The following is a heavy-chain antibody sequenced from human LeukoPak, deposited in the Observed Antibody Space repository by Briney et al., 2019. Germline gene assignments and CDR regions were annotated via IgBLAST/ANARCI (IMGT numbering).Heavy chain of an antibody. V-gene: IGHV4-39*01. Sequence: SETLSLTCTVSGGSLSSSSYYWGWIRQPPGEGLEWIGSIYYSGSTYYNPSLKSRVTISVDTSKNQFSLKLSSVTAADTAVYYCARQGPYSSSAQYDYWGQGTLVTVSS. D-gene: IGHD6-6*01. CDR2: IYYSGST. J-gene: IGHJ4*02. CDR3: ARQGPYSSSAQYDY. CDR1: GGSLSSSSYY.